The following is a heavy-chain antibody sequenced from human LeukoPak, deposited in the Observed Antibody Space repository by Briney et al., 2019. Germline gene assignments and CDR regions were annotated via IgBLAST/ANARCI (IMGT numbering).Heavy chain of an antibody. J-gene: IGHJ4*02. CDR2: LVYDERS. CDR1: GFPFSSYG. CDR3: ARDLSAAFDF. Sequence: PGGSLRLSCAASGFPFSSYGMHWVRQAPSKGLEWVARLVYDERSDYANSVKGRFSISRGNSKNTLFLDMSDLRVEDTAVYYCARDLSAAFDFWGQGVLVTVSS. V-gene: IGHV3-33*05. D-gene: IGHD6-19*01.